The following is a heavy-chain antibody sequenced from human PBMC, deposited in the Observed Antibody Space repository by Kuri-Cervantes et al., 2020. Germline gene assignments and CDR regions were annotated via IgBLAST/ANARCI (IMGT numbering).Heavy chain of an antibody. CDR1: GFTFSSYG. Sequence: GESLKISCAASGFTFSSYGMHWVRQAPGKGLEWVAVISYDGSNKYYADSVKGRFTISRGNSKNTLYLQMNSLRAEDTAVYYCARKHYDFWPGRRNGMDVWGQGTTVTVSS. CDR3: ARKHYDFWPGRRNGMDV. V-gene: IGHV3-30*03. J-gene: IGHJ6*02. D-gene: IGHD3-3*01. CDR2: ISYDGSNK.